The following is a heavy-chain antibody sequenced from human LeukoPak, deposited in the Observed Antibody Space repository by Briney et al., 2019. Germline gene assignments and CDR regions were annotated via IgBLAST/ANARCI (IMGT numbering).Heavy chain of an antibody. CDR2: ISAYNGNT. V-gene: IGHV1-18*01. J-gene: IGHJ6*02. CDR3: ARIMTTVTTYYYYGMDV. Sequence: GASVKVSCKASGYTFTSYGISWVRQAPGQGLEWMGWISAYNGNTNYAQKLQGRVTMTTDTSTSTAYMELRSLRSDDTAVYYCARIMTTVTTYYYYGMDVWGQGTTVTVSS. D-gene: IGHD4-11*01. CDR1: GYTFTSYG.